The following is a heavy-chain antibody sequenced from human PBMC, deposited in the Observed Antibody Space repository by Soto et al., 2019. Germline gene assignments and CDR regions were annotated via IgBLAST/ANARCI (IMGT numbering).Heavy chain of an antibody. D-gene: IGHD3-22*01. CDR3: ARARRNYYDSSGYPYYFDY. CDR2: IYHSGST. CDR1: GHSISSGFHY. J-gene: IGHJ4*02. Sequence: PSETLSLTCSVSGHSISSGFHYWGWIRQPPGKGLEWIGSIYHSGSTYYNPSLKSRVTISVDTSKNQFSLKLSSVTAADTAVYYCARARRNYYDSSGYPYYFDYWGQGTLVTVSS. V-gene: IGHV4-38-2*02.